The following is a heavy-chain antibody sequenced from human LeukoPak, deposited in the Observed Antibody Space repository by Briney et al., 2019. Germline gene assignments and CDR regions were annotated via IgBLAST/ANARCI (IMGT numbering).Heavy chain of an antibody. CDR1: GFTFSSYG. J-gene: IGHJ5*02. V-gene: IGHV3-30*03. CDR2: ISYDGGNK. D-gene: IGHD6-19*01. Sequence: GGSLRLSCAASGFTFSSYGMHRVRQAPGKGLEWVAAISYDGGNKYYPDSVKGRFTISRDNSKNTLYLQMNSLRAEDTAVYYCARGKSSGWYLGAWGGHNWFDPWGQGTLVTVSS. CDR3: ARGKSSGWYLGAWGGHNWFDP.